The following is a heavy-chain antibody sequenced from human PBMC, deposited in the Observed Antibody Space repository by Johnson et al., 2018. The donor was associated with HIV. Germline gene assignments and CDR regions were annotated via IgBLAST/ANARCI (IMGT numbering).Heavy chain of an antibody. D-gene: IGHD3-22*01. CDR1: GFTFSNYA. CDR3: TRELGEDDNYDSGGDAFDI. V-gene: IGHV3-30*04. J-gene: IGHJ3*02. CDR2: ISFDGSNK. Sequence: QVHLVESGGGVVQPGRSLRLSCAASGFTFSNYAVHWVRQAPGKGLEWVAVISFDGSNKYYADSVKGRFSISRDNPKNTLYLQMNSLRAEDTAVYYCTRELGEDDNYDSGGDAFDIWGQGTMVTVSS.